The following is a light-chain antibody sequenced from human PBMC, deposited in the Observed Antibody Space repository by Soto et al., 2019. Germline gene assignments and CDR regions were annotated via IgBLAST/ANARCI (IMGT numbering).Light chain of an antibody. Sequence: EIVLTQSPGTLSLSPGERATLSCRASQSVTSNFLAWYQQKPGQAPRLLIYGASTRAAGVPDRFSGSGSGTDFTLTITRLEPEDFAVYFWQQYGRSPLMYTFGQGTKV. CDR2: GAS. CDR3: QQYGRSPLMYT. J-gene: IGKJ2*01. V-gene: IGKV3-20*01. CDR1: QSVTSNF.